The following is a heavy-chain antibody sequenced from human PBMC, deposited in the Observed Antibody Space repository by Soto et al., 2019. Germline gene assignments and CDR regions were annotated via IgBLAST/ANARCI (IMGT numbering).Heavy chain of an antibody. CDR1: GFTFSSYW. CDR3: ARDPTFFYDSSGYYDY. J-gene: IGHJ4*02. CDR2: IISDGSDT. D-gene: IGHD3-22*01. Sequence: EVQLVESGGGLVQPGGSLRLSCAASGFTFSSYWMHWVRQAPGKGLVWVSRIISDGSDTSYADSVKGRFTISRDNAKNTLFLQMISLRADDSAVYYCARDPTFFYDSSGYYDYWGQGTLVTVSS. V-gene: IGHV3-74*01.